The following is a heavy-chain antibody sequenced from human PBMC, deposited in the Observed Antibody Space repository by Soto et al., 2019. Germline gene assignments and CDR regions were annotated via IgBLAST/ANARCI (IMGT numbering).Heavy chain of an antibody. CDR3: ATGMATIGGAFDI. V-gene: IGHV3-48*03. Sequence: GGSLRLSCAASGFTFSSYEMNWVRQAPGKGLEWVSYISSSGSTIYYADSVKGRFTISRDNAKNSLYLQMNSLRAEDTAVYYCATGMATIGGAFDIWGQGTMVTVSS. CDR1: GFTFSSYE. CDR2: ISSSGSTI. D-gene: IGHD5-12*01. J-gene: IGHJ3*02.